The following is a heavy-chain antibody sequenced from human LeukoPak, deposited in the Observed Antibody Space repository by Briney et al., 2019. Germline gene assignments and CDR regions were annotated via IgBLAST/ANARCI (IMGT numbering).Heavy chain of an antibody. D-gene: IGHD1-26*01. Sequence: PAGSLRLSCAASGFTFDAYGMTWVRQAPGKGLEWVSGINWNGGTTGYADSVKGRFTISRDNAKNSLYLQMSSLRAEDTALYHCARTRYSGSYGGADYWGQGTLVTVSS. J-gene: IGHJ4*02. CDR2: INWNGGTT. CDR3: ARTRYSGSYGGADY. CDR1: GFTFDAYG. V-gene: IGHV3-20*01.